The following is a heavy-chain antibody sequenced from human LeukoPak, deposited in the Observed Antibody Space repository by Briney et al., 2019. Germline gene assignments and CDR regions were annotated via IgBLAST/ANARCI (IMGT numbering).Heavy chain of an antibody. J-gene: IGHJ6*02. CDR1: GFTFSDYV. D-gene: IGHD6-19*01. V-gene: IGHV3-7*01. CDR3: ARDTSAWRYGMDV. CDR2: IKQDGSEK. Sequence: GGSLRLSCAASGFTFSDYVMTWVRQAPGKGLEWVAIIKQDGSEKDYVDSVTGRFTISRDNAKNSLYLQMNSLRDEDTAVYYCARDTSAWRYGMDVWGQGTTVTVSS.